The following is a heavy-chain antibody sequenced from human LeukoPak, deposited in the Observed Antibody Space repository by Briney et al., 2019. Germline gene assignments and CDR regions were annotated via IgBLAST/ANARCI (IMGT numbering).Heavy chain of an antibody. D-gene: IGHD2/OR15-2a*01. Sequence: GPLRLSCAASGLTFSGYAMHWVRQAPGKGLEYVSAISSNGGNTYYANSVKGRFTISRDNSKNTLYVQMGSLRAEDMAVYYCASVRHDPLEYYYYIDVWGKGTTVTVSS. CDR2: ISSNGGNT. J-gene: IGHJ6*03. V-gene: IGHV3-64*01. CDR1: GLTFSGYA. CDR3: ASVRHDPLEYYYYIDV.